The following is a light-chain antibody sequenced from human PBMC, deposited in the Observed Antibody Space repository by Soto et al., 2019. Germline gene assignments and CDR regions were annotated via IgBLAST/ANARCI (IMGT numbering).Light chain of an antibody. Sequence: EIVLTQSPGTLSMSPGERATLSCRASQSISSNYLAWYQQKPGQAPRLLIYGASSRATVLPNRFSGSGSATDFTLTISRQEAEDGAVYYCQQYGSSPRTFGQGTKVEFK. CDR2: GAS. J-gene: IGKJ1*01. CDR1: QSISSNY. CDR3: QQYGSSPRT. V-gene: IGKV3-20*01.